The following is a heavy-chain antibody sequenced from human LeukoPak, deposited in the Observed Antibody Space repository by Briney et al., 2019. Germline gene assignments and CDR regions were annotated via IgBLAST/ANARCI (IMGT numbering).Heavy chain of an antibody. CDR2: FDPEDGET. D-gene: IGHD3-10*01. CDR1: GYTLTELS. J-gene: IGHJ3*02. V-gene: IGHV1-24*01. Sequence: GASVKVSCKVSGYTLTELSMHWVRQAPGKGLEWMGGFDPEDGETIYAQKFQGRVTMTEDTSTDTAYMELSSLRSEDTAVYYCATERSSITMEHEPGAFDIWGQGTMVTVSS. CDR3: ATERSSITMEHEPGAFDI.